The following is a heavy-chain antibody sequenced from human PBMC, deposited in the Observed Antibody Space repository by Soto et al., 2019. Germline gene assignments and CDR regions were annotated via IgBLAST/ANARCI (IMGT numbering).Heavy chain of an antibody. Sequence: QVQLVASGGGVVQPGRSLRLSCAASGFTFSAYVMHWVRQAPGKGLEWVAATSNDGNNNYYADSVKGRFSISRDNSENTLFLQMNSLRPEDTGTYFCARVANDEHDTSGYVDYWGQGTLVTVAS. V-gene: IGHV3-30-3*01. CDR2: TSNDGNNN. CDR3: ARVANDEHDTSGYVDY. CDR1: GFTFSAYV. D-gene: IGHD3-22*01. J-gene: IGHJ4*02.